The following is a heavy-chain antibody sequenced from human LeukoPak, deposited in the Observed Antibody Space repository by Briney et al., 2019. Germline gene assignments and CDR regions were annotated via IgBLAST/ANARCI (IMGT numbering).Heavy chain of an antibody. CDR2: IYYSGST. CDR3: ARGSMTTVTYFDY. CDR1: GGSVSSGSYY. Sequence: SETLSLTCTVSGGSVSSGSYYWSWVRQPPGKGLEWIGYIYYSGSTNYNPSLKSRVTISVDTSKNQFSLKLSFVTAADTAVYYCARGSMTTVTYFDYWGQGTLVTVSS. D-gene: IGHD4-17*01. V-gene: IGHV4-61*01. J-gene: IGHJ4*02.